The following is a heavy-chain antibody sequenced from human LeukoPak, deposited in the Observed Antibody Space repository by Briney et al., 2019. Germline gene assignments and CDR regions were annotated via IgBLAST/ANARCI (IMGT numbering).Heavy chain of an antibody. CDR1: GFTFRSYW. CDR2: IKQDGSEK. Sequence: GGSLRLSCAASGFTFRSYWMSWVRQAPGKGLEWVANIKQDGSEKYYVDSVKGRFTISRDNAKNSLYLQMNSLRAEDTAVYYCARLYGDSRRFDPWGQGTLVTVSS. J-gene: IGHJ5*02. V-gene: IGHV3-7*01. CDR3: ARLYGDSRRFDP. D-gene: IGHD4-17*01.